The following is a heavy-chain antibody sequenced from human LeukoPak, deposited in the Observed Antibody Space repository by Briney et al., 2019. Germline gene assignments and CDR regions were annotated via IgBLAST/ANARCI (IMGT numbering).Heavy chain of an antibody. CDR1: GFTFDDYG. Sequence: GGSLRLSCAASGFTFDDYGMSWVRQAPGKGLEWVSGIKWNGGSTGYADSVKGRFTISRDNAKNSLYLQMNSLRAEDTAVYYCAELGITMIGGVWGKGTTVTISS. CDR3: AELGITMIGGV. J-gene: IGHJ6*04. V-gene: IGHV3-20*04. D-gene: IGHD3-10*02. CDR2: IKWNGGST.